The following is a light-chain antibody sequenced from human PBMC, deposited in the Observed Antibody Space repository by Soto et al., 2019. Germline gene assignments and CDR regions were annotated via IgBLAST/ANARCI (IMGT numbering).Light chain of an antibody. J-gene: IGLJ1*01. CDR2: EVS. CDR1: SSDVGGYNY. CDR3: SSYTSSYTHV. Sequence: SVLTQPASVSGSPGQSITISCTGTSSDVGGYNYVSWYQQHPGKAPKLMIYEVSNRPSGVSSRFSGSKSGNTASLTISGLQAEDEADYYCSSYTSSYTHVFGTGTKVTLL. V-gene: IGLV2-14*01.